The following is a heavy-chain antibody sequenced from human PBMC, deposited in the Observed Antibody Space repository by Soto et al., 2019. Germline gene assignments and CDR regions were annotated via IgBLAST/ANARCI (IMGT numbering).Heavy chain of an antibody. V-gene: IGHV3-33*01. D-gene: IGHD7-27*01. CDR2: IWYDGSNT. Sequence: LSLSCAASGFIFSSFGMHWVRQAPGKGLEWVAHIWYDGSNTYYADSVKGRFTISRDNSRNTLYLQMNSLRAEDTAVYHCVRDLLGSGGHFDYWGQGNPATVSS. J-gene: IGHJ4*02. CDR3: VRDLLGSGGHFDY. CDR1: GFIFSSFG.